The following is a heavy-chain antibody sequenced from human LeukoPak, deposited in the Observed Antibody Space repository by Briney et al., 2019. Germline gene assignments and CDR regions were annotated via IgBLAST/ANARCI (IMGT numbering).Heavy chain of an antibody. CDR3: AREHVTIFGVVKDPLGY. J-gene: IGHJ4*02. D-gene: IGHD3-3*01. CDR1: GFTFSSYW. V-gene: IGHV3-74*01. CDR2: INSDGSST. Sequence: GGSLRLSCAASGFTFSSYWMHWVRQAPGKGLVWVSRINSDGSSTSYADSVKGRFTISRDNAKNTLYLQMNSLRAEDTAVYYCAREHVTIFGVVKDPLGYWGQGTLVTVSS.